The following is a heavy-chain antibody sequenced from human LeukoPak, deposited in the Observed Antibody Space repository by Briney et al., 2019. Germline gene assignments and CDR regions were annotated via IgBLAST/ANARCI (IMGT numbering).Heavy chain of an antibody. D-gene: IGHD6-13*01. V-gene: IGHV3-30*04. J-gene: IGHJ4*02. CDR3: ARDTASSSWYYFDY. CDR2: ISYDGSNK. CDR1: GFTFSSYA. Sequence: PGRSLRLSCAASGFTFSSYAMHWVRQAPGKGLEWVAVISYDGSNKYYADSVKGRFTISRDNSKNTLYLQMNSLRAEDTAVYYCARDTASSSWYYFDYWGQGTLVTVSS.